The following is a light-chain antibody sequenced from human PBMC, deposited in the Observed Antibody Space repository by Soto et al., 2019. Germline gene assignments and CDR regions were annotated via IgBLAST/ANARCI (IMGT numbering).Light chain of an antibody. J-gene: IGKJ2*01. CDR3: QQYRSSVYT. V-gene: IGKV3-20*01. CDR1: QSVNISY. Sequence: ELVLTQSPGTLSVSPGDRATLSCRASQSVNISYLAWYQQKRDPAPRLLIYGASSREPGIPDRFSGSGSGTEFSLNISSLEPDDSAVYYCQQYRSSVYTFGQGTKLEIK. CDR2: GAS.